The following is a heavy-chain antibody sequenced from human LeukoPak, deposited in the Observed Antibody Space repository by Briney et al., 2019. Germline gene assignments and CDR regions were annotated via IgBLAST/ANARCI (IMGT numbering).Heavy chain of an antibody. J-gene: IGHJ4*02. CDR3: ARRRYDFWSGYTYYFDY. D-gene: IGHD3-3*01. Sequence: GESLKISCKGSGYSFTSYWIGWVRQMPGKGLEWMGIIYPGDSDTRYSPSFQGQVTISADKSISTAYLQWSSLKASDTAMYYCARRRYDFWSGYTYYFDYWGQGTLVTVSS. CDR1: GYSFTSYW. CDR2: IYPGDSDT. V-gene: IGHV5-51*01.